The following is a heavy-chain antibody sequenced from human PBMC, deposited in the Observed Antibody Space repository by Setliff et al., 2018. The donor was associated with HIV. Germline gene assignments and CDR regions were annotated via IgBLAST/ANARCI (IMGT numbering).Heavy chain of an antibody. V-gene: IGHV1-2*02. CDR1: GYTFTGYY. J-gene: IGHJ3*02. CDR3: ARVGGGGLRLGELSSYDAFDI. Sequence: GASVKVSCKASGYTFTGYYMHWVRQAPGQGLEWMGWINPNSGGTNYAQKFQGRVTMTRDTSISTAYMELSRLRSDDTAVYYCARVGGGGLRLGELSSYDAFDIWGQGTMVT. D-gene: IGHD3-16*02. CDR2: INPNSGGT.